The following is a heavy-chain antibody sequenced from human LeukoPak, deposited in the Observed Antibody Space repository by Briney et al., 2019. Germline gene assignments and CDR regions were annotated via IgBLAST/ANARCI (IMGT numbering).Heavy chain of an antibody. Sequence: GGSLRLSCAASGFTFSSYAMSWVRQAPGKGLEWVSAISGSGGSTYYADSVKGRFTISRDNSKNTLYLQMNSLRAEDTAVYYCARSSTSCYCTIDYWGQGTLVTVSS. V-gene: IGHV3-23*01. J-gene: IGHJ4*02. CDR2: ISGSGGST. D-gene: IGHD2-2*01. CDR3: ARSSTSCYCTIDY. CDR1: GFTFSSYA.